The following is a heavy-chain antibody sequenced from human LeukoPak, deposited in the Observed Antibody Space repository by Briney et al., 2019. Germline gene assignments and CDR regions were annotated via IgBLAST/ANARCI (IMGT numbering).Heavy chain of an antibody. D-gene: IGHD4-23*01. CDR2: IYPGESDT. Sequence: GESLKISCKASGYSFTNYWIGWVRQMPGKGLEWMGIIYPGESDTKYSPSFQGQVTISADKSISTAYLEWSSLKASDTAMYYCARPDDYGGKPAAFDIWGQGTMVTVSS. J-gene: IGHJ3*02. V-gene: IGHV5-51*01. CDR1: GYSFTNYW. CDR3: ARPDDYGGKPAAFDI.